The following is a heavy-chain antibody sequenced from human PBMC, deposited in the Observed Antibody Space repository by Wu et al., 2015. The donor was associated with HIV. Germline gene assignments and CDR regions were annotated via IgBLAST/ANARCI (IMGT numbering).Heavy chain of an antibody. J-gene: IGHJ6*02. CDR3: ARDQRVRSGGGYYDSSGYYSRHPYYGMDV. CDR1: GYTFTSYG. D-gene: IGHD3-22*01. Sequence: QVQLVQSGAEVKKPGASVKVSCKASGYTFTSYGISWVRQAPGQGLEWMGWISAYNGNTNYAQKLQGRVTMTTDTSTSTAYMELRSLRSDDTAVYYCARDQRVRSGGGYYDSSGYYSRHPYYGMDVWGQGTTVTGLL. V-gene: IGHV1-18*01. CDR2: ISAYNGNT.